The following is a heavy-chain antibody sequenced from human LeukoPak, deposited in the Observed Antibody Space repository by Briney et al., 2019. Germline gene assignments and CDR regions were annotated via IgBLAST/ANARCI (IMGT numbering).Heavy chain of an antibody. V-gene: IGHV1-18*01. CDR2: ISAYNGNT. D-gene: IGHD2-15*01. J-gene: IGHJ4*02. Sequence: GASVKVSCKASGYTFTSYGISWVRQAPGQGLEWMGWISAYNGNTNYAQKLQGRVTMTTDTSTSTAYMELRSLRSDDTAVYFCARAPLGYCSGGSCRLSDYWGQGTLVTVSS. CDR1: GYTFTSYG. CDR3: ARAPLGYCSGGSCRLSDY.